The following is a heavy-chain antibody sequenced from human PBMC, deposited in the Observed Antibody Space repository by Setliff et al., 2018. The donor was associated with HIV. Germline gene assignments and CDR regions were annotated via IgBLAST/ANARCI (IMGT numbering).Heavy chain of an antibody. D-gene: IGHD2-21*01. J-gene: IGHJ4*02. CDR1: GYTFTSYA. Sequence: SVKVSCKASGYTFTSYAMHWVRQAPGQRLEWMGWINAGNGNTKYSQKFQGRVTITRDSSASTVYMEMSSLRSEDTAMFYCARGDFDFWGQGTLVTVSS. CDR2: INAGNGNT. CDR3: ARGDFDF. V-gene: IGHV1-3*01.